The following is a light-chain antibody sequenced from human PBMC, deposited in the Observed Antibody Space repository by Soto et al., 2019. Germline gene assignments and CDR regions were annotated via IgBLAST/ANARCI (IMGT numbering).Light chain of an antibody. V-gene: IGKV3-20*01. J-gene: IGKJ2*01. Sequence: DIVLTQSPGTLSLSPGESATLSCRASQSVSANYLAWYQQKPGQAPRLLIYGASSRATVIPDRFSGSGSETDFTLPISRLEPEDFAVYYCQQYGSSPFTFGQGTKLEI. CDR3: QQYGSSPFT. CDR2: GAS. CDR1: QSVSANY.